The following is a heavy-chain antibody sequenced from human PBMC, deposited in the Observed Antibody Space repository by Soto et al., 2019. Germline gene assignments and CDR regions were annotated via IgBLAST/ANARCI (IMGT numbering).Heavy chain of an antibody. D-gene: IGHD5-12*01. CDR2: IYYSGST. Sequence: SETLSLTCTVSGGSISSYYWSWIRQPPGKGLEWIGYIYYSGSTNYNPSLKSRVTISVDTSKNQLSLKLSSVTAADTAVYYCARAIISISEDYYYYGMDVWGQGTTVTVSS. CDR3: ARAIISISEDYYYYGMDV. CDR1: GGSISSYY. V-gene: IGHV4-59*01. J-gene: IGHJ6*02.